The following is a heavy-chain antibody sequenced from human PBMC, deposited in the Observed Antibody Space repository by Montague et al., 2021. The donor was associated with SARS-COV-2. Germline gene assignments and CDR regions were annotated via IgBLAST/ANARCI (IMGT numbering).Heavy chain of an antibody. CDR3: ARNGGAAVPGLLLGMDI. J-gene: IGHJ6*02. D-gene: IGHD6-19*01. CDR2: IYYSGST. V-gene: IGHV4-39*07. CDR1: GGSISSSSYH. Sequence: SETLSLTCIVSGGSISSSSYHWGWIRQPPGKGLEWIGTIYYSGSTYYNPSLKSRVTFSVDTSKNQPYLMLTSVTAADTGVYYCARNGGAAVPGLLLGMDIWGQGTTVTVSS.